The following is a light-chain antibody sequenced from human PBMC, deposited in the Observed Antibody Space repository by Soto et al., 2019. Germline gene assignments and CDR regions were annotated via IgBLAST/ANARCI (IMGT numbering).Light chain of an antibody. CDR3: QQYGTTPWT. V-gene: IGKV3-20*01. J-gene: IGKJ1*01. Sequence: EIVLTQSPGTLSLSPGERATLSCRASQSVSSSYLAWYQHKPGQAPRLLISGTSSGATGIPDRFSGSGAGTDFTLTISRLEPEDFAVYYCQQYGTTPWTFGQGTKVEVK. CDR2: GTS. CDR1: QSVSSSY.